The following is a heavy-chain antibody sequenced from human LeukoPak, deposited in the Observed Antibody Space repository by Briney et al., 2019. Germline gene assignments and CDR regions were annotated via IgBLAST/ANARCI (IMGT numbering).Heavy chain of an antibody. CDR2: ISSSGSYI. D-gene: IGHD2-2*01. J-gene: IGHJ5*02. Sequence: PGRTLRLFCASSGLTFSIYSMNWVTRARGKGLEDVTSISSSGSYIYYADSVKGRFTISRDNDKNSLYLQMNSLRGEDRAVYYCSRDSHQIVRSTWFEPSGQGTPVTVSS. CDR3: SRDSHQIVRSTWFEP. V-gene: IGHV3-21*03. CDR1: GLTFSIYS.